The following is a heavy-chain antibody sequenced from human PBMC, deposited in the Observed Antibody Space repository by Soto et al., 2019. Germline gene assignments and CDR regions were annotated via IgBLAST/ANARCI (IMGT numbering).Heavy chain of an antibody. CDR2: IYYSGST. D-gene: IGHD1-26*01. Sequence: QVQLQESGPGLVKPSQTLSLTCTVSGGSISSGGYYWSWIRQHPGKGLEWIGYIYYSGSTYYNPSLKSPVTISVDTSKNQFSLKLSSVTAADTAVYYCARDQSGSYPLDGIDVWGQGTTVTVSS. J-gene: IGHJ6*02. V-gene: IGHV4-31*01. CDR1: GGSISSGGYY. CDR3: ARDQSGSYPLDGIDV.